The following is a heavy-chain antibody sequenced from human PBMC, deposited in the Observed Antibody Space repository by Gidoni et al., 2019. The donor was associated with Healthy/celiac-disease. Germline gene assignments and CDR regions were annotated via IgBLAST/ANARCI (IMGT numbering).Heavy chain of an antibody. D-gene: IGHD2-2*01. V-gene: IGHV4-30-2*01. J-gene: IGHJ5*02. Sequence: QLQLQESGSGLVKPSQTLSLTCAVSGGSISSGGYSWSWLRQPPGKGLEWIGYIYHSGSTYYNPSLKSRVTISGDRSKNQFSLKLSSVTAADTAVYYCARAKVVRTASEWFDPGGQGTLVTVSS. CDR3: ARAKVVRTASEWFDP. CDR1: GGSISSGGYS. CDR2: IYHSGST.